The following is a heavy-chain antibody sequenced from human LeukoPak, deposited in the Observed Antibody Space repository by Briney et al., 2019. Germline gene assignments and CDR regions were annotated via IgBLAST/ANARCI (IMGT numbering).Heavy chain of an antibody. J-gene: IGHJ4*02. CDR3: VKDHGAYYYASGSNFDY. CDR1: GFTFSSYA. CDR2: ISSNGGTT. D-gene: IGHD3-10*01. Sequence: AGTLRLSCSASGFTFSSYAMHWLRQAPGKGLEYVSAISSNGGTTYYAYSVKGRFTITRDNSKNTLFLQMSSLRAEDTAVYYCVKDHGAYYYASGSNFDYWGQGTLVTVSS. V-gene: IGHV3-64D*06.